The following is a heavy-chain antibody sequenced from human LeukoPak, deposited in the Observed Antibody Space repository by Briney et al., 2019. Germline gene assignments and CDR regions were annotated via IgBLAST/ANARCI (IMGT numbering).Heavy chain of an antibody. J-gene: IGHJ5*02. D-gene: IGHD3-3*01. V-gene: IGHV4-34*01. Sequence: SDTLSLTCAVYGGSFSGYYWSWIRQPPGKGLESIGEINHSGSTNYNPSLKSRVTISVDTSKNQFSLKLSSVTAADTAVYYCARGARVLYYDFWSGYYSNWFDPWDQGTLVTVSS. CDR2: INHSGST. CDR3: ARGARVLYYDFWSGYYSNWFDP. CDR1: GGSFSGYY.